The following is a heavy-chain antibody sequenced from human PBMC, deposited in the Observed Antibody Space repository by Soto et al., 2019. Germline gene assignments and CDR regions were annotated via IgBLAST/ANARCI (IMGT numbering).Heavy chain of an antibody. CDR2: LTDGGNKK. CDR3: AREVFEAGRGHLGY. D-gene: IGHD6-19*01. V-gene: IGHV3-30-3*01. J-gene: IGHJ4*02. CDR1: GFTFSTSV. Sequence: QVQLVESGGGVVQPGGSLRLSCAASGFTFSTSVMHWVRQAPGKGLEWMAILTDGGNKKYYADSVKGRFTISRDISESTLFLQMNSLRTEDTAVYYCAREVFEAGRGHLGYWGQGTVVSVTS.